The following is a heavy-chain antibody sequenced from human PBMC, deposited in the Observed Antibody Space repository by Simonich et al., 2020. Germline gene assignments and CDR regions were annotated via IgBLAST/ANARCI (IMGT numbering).Heavy chain of an antibody. V-gene: IGHV3-74*01. CDR1: GFTFSSYW. CDR3: ARNRLDY. CDR2: NNSDGSNK. J-gene: IGHJ4*02. Sequence: EVQLVESGGGLVQPGGSLRLSCAASGFTFSSYWMHWVRQAPGKGLVRVSSNNSDGSNKSYAESVKGRFPISRDNAKNTLYLQMNSLRAEDTAVYYCARNRLDYWGQGTLVTVSS.